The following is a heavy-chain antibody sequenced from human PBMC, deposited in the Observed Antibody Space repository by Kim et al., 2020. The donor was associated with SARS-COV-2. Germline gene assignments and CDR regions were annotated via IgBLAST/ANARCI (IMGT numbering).Heavy chain of an antibody. V-gene: IGHV3-64D*09. J-gene: IGHJ4*02. D-gene: IGHD6-13*01. CDR2: ISSNGGST. CDR3: VKVPYSSSWYGRY. CDR1: GFTFSSYA. Sequence: GGSLRLSCSASGFTFSSYAMHWVRQAPGKGLEYVSAISSNGGSTYYADSVKGRFTISRDNSKNTLYLQMSSLRAEDTAVYYCVKVPYSSSWYGRYWGQGTLVTVSS.